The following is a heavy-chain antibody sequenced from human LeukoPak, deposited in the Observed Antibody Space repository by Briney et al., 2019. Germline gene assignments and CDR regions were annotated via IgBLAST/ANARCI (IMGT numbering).Heavy chain of an antibody. D-gene: IGHD3-10*01. V-gene: IGHV3-11*04. J-gene: IGHJ6*03. CDR1: GFTFSDYY. Sequence: GGSLRLSCAASGFTFSDYYMSWIRQAPGKGLEWVSYISSSGTTIYYADSVKGRFTISRDNAKNSLYLQMNSLRAEDTAVYYCARGLISQYYYGSGSYAVRDDYYYYMDVWGKGTTVTISS. CDR2: ISSSGTTI. CDR3: ARGLISQYYYGSGSYAVRDDYYYYMDV.